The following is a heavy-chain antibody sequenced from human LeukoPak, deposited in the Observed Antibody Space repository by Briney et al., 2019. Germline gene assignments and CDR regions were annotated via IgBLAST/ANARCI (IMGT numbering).Heavy chain of an antibody. V-gene: IGHV4-34*01. CDR3: ARVIRQREPFDP. CDR1: GGSFSGYY. CDR2: INHSGST. J-gene: IGHJ5*02. D-gene: IGHD1-14*01. Sequence: SETLSLTCAVYGGSFSGYYWSWIRQPPGKGLEWIGEINHSGSTNYNPSLKSRVTISVDTSKNQFSLKLSSVTAADTAVYYCARVIRQREPFDPWGQGTLVTVSS.